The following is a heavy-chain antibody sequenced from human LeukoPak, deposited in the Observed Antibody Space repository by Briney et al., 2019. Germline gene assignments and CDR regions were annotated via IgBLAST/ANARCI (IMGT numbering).Heavy chain of an antibody. V-gene: IGHV3-23*01. D-gene: IGHD3-10*01. CDR2: ISGSGGST. Sequence: GGSLRLSCAASGFTFSSYAMSWVRQAPGKGLEWVSAISGSGGSTYYADSVKGRFTISRDNSKNTLYLQMNSLRAEDTAVYFCAKYYASGSYYNVDWGQGALVTVSS. CDR3: AKYYASGSYYNVD. J-gene: IGHJ4*02. CDR1: GFTFSSYA.